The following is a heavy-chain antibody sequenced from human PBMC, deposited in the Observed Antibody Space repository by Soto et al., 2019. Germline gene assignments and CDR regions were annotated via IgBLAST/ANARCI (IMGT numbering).Heavy chain of an antibody. Sequence: PGGSLRLSCAVSGFICSSYDMSWVRQAPGKGLAWVSTILVAGSQHYEDSAQGRFTISRDTSKNTVFLYMNSLTAGDTAVYYCAKATATGGGAFEIYGQGTMVTVSS. D-gene: IGHD2-8*02. V-gene: IGHV3-23*01. CDR3: AKATATGGGAFEI. J-gene: IGHJ3*02. CDR1: GFICSSYD. CDR2: ILVAGSQ.